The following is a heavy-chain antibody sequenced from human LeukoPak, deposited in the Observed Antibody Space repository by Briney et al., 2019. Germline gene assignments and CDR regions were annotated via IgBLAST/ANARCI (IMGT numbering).Heavy chain of an antibody. V-gene: IGHV4-4*07. CDR1: GGSISTYY. J-gene: IGHJ5*02. Sequence: PSETLSLTCIVSGGSISTYYWSWIRQPAGKGLEWIGRIYTSANTNHNPSHKSRVTMSVDKSKNQFSLKLRSVTAADTAVYYCAREADSSSWYEEGWFDPWGQGTLVTVSS. CDR2: IYTSANT. D-gene: IGHD6-13*01. CDR3: AREADSSSWYEEGWFDP.